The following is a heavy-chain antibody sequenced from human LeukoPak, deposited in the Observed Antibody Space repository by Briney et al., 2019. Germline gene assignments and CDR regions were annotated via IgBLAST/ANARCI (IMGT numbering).Heavy chain of an antibody. J-gene: IGHJ3*02. Sequence: SETLPLTRAVYVWSFRGYYWRWLRQPPGKGLEWIGEINHSGSTNYNPSLKSRVTISVDTSKNQFSLKLSSVTAADTAVYYCARGSVNDAFDIWGQGTMVTVSS. CDR1: VWSFRGYY. CDR3: ARGSVNDAFDI. V-gene: IGHV4-34*01. CDR2: INHSGST. D-gene: IGHD4-17*01.